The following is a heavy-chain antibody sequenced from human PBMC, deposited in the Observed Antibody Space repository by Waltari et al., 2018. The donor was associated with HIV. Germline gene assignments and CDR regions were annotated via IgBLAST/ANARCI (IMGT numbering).Heavy chain of an antibody. CDR3: AKGNNNDGLY. CDR2: ISWDSDKM. CDR1: GFTFDDYA. J-gene: IGHJ4*02. D-gene: IGHD1-1*01. Sequence: EVQLVESGGGLVQPGRSLRLSCAASGFTFDDYAMHWVRQGPGKGLEWVSGISWDSDKMAYADSVKGRFTISRDNAKNSLYLQMNSLRAEDTAFYYCAKGNNNDGLYWGQGTLVTVSS. V-gene: IGHV3-9*01.